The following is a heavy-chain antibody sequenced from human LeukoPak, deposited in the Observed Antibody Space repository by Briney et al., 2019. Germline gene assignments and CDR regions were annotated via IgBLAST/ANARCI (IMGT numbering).Heavy chain of an antibody. CDR1: GYTFTSYV. Sequence: ASVKVSCKASGYTFTSYVISWVRQAPGQGLEWMGWISAYNGNTNYAQKLQGRVTMTTDTSTSTAYMELRSLRSDDTAVYYCARDLSLYCSGGSCYGYWGQGTLVTVSS. CDR3: ARDLSLYCSGGSCYGY. D-gene: IGHD2-15*01. V-gene: IGHV1-18*01. CDR2: ISAYNGNT. J-gene: IGHJ4*02.